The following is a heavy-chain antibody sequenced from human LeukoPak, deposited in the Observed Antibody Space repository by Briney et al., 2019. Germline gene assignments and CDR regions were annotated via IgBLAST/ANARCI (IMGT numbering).Heavy chain of an antibody. CDR1: GYTLTELS. CDR2: FDPEDGET. V-gene: IGHV1-24*01. Sequence: AASVKVSCKVSGYTLTELSMHWVRQAPGKGLEWMGGFDPEDGETIYAQKFQGRVTVTEDTSTDTAYMELSSLRSEDTAVYYCATDRGFYDSSGYYFNWSDPWGQGTLVTVSS. D-gene: IGHD3-22*01. J-gene: IGHJ5*02. CDR3: ATDRGFYDSSGYYFNWSDP.